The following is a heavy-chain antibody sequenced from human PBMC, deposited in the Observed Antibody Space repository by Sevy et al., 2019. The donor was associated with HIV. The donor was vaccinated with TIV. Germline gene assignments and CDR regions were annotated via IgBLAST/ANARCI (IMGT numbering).Heavy chain of an antibody. CDR3: ARDGGYSIKWYPLY. D-gene: IGHD6-13*01. CDR2: ISNDGTET. J-gene: IGHJ4*01. V-gene: IGHV3-30-3*01. Sequence: GGSLRLSCAASGFAFSSHAMHWVRQAPGKGLEWVAVISNDGTETFYAASVEGRFTISRDNSKNMLSLQINSLRPEDTAVYYCARDGGYSIKWYPLYWGQGTLVTVSS. CDR1: GFAFSSHA.